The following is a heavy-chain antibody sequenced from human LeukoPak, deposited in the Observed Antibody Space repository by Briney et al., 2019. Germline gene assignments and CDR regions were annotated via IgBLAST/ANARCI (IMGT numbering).Heavy chain of an antibody. V-gene: IGHV3-30*02. CDR2: IRYDGSNK. CDR3: AKGNPYYYGSGSYWVY. Sequence: GGSLRLSCAASGFTFSSYGMHWVRQAPGKGLEWVAFIRYDGSNKYYADSVKGRFTISRDNSKNTLYLQMNSLRAEDTAVYYCAKGNPYYYGSGSYWVYWGQGTLVTVSS. D-gene: IGHD3-10*01. J-gene: IGHJ4*02. CDR1: GFTFSSYG.